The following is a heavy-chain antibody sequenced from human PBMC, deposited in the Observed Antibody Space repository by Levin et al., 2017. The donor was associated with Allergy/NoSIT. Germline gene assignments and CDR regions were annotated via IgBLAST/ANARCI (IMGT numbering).Heavy chain of an antibody. CDR3: AREASSSWYYFDY. Sequence: GESLKISCAASGFTFSSYGMHWVRQAPGKGLEWVAVIWYDGSNKYYADSVKGRFTISRDNSKNTLYLQMNSLRAEDTAVYYCAREASSSWYYFDYWGQGTLVTVSS. J-gene: IGHJ4*02. V-gene: IGHV3-33*01. CDR2: IWYDGSNK. CDR1: GFTFSSYG. D-gene: IGHD6-13*01.